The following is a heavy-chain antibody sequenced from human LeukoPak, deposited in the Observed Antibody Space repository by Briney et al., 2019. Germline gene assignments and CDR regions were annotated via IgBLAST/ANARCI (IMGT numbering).Heavy chain of an antibody. D-gene: IGHD1-26*01. CDR2: IKKDGSEQ. CDR1: SFISATIC. CDR3: AWDIGPSECLDY. J-gene: IGHJ4*02. Sequence: PGGSRTPSSVVDSFISATICTEWVRQAPGKGLEWVASIKKDGSEQYYVDSVKGRFTISRDNAKDSIYLQMNSLRVEDTAVYYGAWDIGPSECLDYWGQGTLVTVSS. V-gene: IGHV3-7*04.